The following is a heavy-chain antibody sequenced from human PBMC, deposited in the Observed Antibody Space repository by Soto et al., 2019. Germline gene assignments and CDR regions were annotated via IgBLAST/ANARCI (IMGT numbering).Heavy chain of an antibody. J-gene: IGHJ6*02. D-gene: IGHD4-4*01. Sequence: PGGSLRLSCAASGFTFNNYGIHWVRQAPGKGLEWVAIIWYDGSNKYYADSVKGRFTVSRDNSKNKLYLQMNSLRVEDTAMYYCARDRVNVTTVTTDYFYYGMDVWGQGTTVTVSS. V-gene: IGHV3-33*01. CDR2: IWYDGSNK. CDR1: GFTFNNYG. CDR3: ARDRVNVTTVTTDYFYYGMDV.